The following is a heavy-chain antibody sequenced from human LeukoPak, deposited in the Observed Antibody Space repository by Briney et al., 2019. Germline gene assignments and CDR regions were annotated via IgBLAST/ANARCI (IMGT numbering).Heavy chain of an antibody. Sequence: ASVEVSCKASGYSFTNNYMHWVRQAPGQGPEWMGLINPSGTDTLYAQTFQGRVTMTRDTSTRTVYMELSSLISEDTAVYYCATDLPSGYGSTAYWGQGTLVTVSS. CDR3: ATDLPSGYGSTAY. D-gene: IGHD3-10*01. CDR2: INPSGTDT. CDR1: GYSFTNNY. J-gene: IGHJ4*02. V-gene: IGHV1-46*01.